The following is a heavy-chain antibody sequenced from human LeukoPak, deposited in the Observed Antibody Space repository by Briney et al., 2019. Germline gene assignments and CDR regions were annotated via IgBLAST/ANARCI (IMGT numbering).Heavy chain of an antibody. CDR1: GFTFSNAW. Sequence: GGSLRLSCAASGFTFSNAWMNWVRQAPGKGLEWVAFIRYDGNNKYYADSVKGRFTISRDNAKNSLYLQMNSLRAEDTAVYYCARKFGVVNSPFDYWGQGTLVTVSS. CDR3: ARKFGVVNSPFDY. CDR2: IRYDGNNK. D-gene: IGHD3-3*01. J-gene: IGHJ4*02. V-gene: IGHV3-33*08.